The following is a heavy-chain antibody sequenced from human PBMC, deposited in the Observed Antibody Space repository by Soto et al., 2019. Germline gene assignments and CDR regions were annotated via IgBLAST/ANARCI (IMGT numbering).Heavy chain of an antibody. Sequence: SQTRSLTCAVSPASINSDNSWTSVRQPPRADLEWIGEISQSGTTKYNPSLASRVTISVDKSKNQFSLRLTSMAAADTAVYYCAKKVPAALRLYYFFGLDVWGQGTTVTVSS. J-gene: IGHJ6*02. CDR2: ISQSGTT. CDR3: AKKVPAALRLYYFFGLDV. D-gene: IGHD2-15*01. V-gene: IGHV4-4*02. CDR1: PASINSDNS.